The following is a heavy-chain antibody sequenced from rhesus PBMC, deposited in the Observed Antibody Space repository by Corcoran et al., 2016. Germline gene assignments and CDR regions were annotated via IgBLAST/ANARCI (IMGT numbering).Heavy chain of an antibody. CDR1: GYTFTDYY. CDR2: TNQKTGGT. Sequence: QVQLVQSGAEVKKPGSSVKVSCKASGYTFTDYYMHWVRKAPGQGLEWMEKTNQKTGGTIKEQKCQGVVTRTRDTSTTTAYMRLSSLRSEDTAVYYCARDQLGSYMGWGQGVLVTVSS. CDR3: ARDQLGSYMG. J-gene: IGHJ4*01. V-gene: IGHV1-138*01. D-gene: IGHD1-44*02.